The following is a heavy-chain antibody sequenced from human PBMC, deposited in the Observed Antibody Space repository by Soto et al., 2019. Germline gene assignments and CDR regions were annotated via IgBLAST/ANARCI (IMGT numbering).Heavy chain of an antibody. D-gene: IGHD5-12*01. CDR2: IKSKTDGGTI. J-gene: IGHJ4*02. CDR3: TTAHPRGPDY. Sequence: EVQLVESGGGLVKPGESLRLSCATSGFTFSDAWMNWVRQAPGKGLEWVGLIKSKTDGGTIDYPAPVQGRFTIARDDSRHTLYLHMNSLKTEDTAVYYCTTAHPRGPDYWGQGTLVTVSS. CDR1: GFTFSDAW. V-gene: IGHV3-15*01.